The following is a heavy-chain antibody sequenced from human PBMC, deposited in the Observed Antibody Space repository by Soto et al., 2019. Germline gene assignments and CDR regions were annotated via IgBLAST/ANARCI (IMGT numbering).Heavy chain of an antibody. V-gene: IGHV4-39*01. CDR2: IYYSWST. Sequence: PSETLSLTCTVSVGSISSSSYYLGWIRQPPGKGLEWIGSIYYSWSTYYNPSLKSRVTISVDTSKNQFSLKLSSVTAADTAVYYCARQSIVGATVHSFEYWGQGSVVTVSS. CDR3: ARQSIVGATVHSFEY. J-gene: IGHJ4*02. D-gene: IGHD1-26*01. CDR1: VGSISSSSYY.